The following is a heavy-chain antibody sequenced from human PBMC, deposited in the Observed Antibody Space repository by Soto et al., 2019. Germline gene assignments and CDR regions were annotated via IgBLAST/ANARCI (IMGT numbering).Heavy chain of an antibody. J-gene: IGHJ4*02. Sequence: GGSLRLSCAASGFTFSSYSMNWVRQAPGKGLEWVSAISGSGGSTYYADSVKGRFTISRDNSKNTLYLQMNSLRAEDTAVYYCAKVGIAVAAPLVDYWGQGTLVTVSS. V-gene: IGHV3-23*01. CDR2: ISGSGGST. CDR1: GFTFSSYS. D-gene: IGHD6-19*01. CDR3: AKVGIAVAAPLVDY.